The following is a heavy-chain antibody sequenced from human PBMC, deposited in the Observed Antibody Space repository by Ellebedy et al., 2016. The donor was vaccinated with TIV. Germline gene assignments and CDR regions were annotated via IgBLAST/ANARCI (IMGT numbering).Heavy chain of an antibody. CDR2: IIPIFGTA. CDR1: GGTFSSYA. D-gene: IGHD2-15*01. J-gene: IGHJ5*02. Sequence: SVKVSCXASGGTFSSYAISWVRQAPGQGLEWMGGIIPIFGTANYAQKFQGRVTITADESTSTAYMELSSLRSEDTAVYYCARYCSGGSCYSEPLANNWFDPWGQGTLVTVSS. V-gene: IGHV1-69*13. CDR3: ARYCSGGSCYSEPLANNWFDP.